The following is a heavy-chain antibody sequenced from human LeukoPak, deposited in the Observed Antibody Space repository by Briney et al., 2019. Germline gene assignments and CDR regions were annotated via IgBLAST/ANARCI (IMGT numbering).Heavy chain of an antibody. V-gene: IGHV3-9*01. CDR1: GFIFNNYA. J-gene: IGHJ4*02. D-gene: IGHD4-17*01. Sequence: PGGSLRLSCAGSGFIFNNYAMHWVRQPPGKGLEWVSGISWNSGSIDYADSVKGRFTISRDNSKNTVYLQMNSLRAEDTALYYCAKGGVYGDYYFDYWGQGTLVTVSS. CDR2: ISWNSGSI. CDR3: AKGGVYGDYYFDY.